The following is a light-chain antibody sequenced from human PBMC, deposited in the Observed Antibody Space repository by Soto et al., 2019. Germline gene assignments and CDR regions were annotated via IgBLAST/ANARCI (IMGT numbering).Light chain of an antibody. J-gene: IGLJ3*02. CDR2: GNN. V-gene: IGLV1-40*01. Sequence: QAVVTQAPSVSGAPGQRVTISCTGSSSNIGAGHDVHWYQQVPGTAPKLLIYGNNNRPSGVPDRFSASKSGTSASLTITGLQVEDEADYHCQSYDNSLTSRVFGGGTKLTVL. CDR3: QSYDNSLTSRV. CDR1: SSNIGAGHD.